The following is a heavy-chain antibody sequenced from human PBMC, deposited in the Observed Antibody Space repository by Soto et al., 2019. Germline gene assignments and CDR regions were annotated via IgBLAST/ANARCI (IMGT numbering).Heavy chain of an antibody. CDR3: ARGRSFRLVGVPLDS. J-gene: IGHJ4*02. Sequence: PSETLSITGGVSVFSIQTSYFWGWIRQPPGKGLEWIGLISHSGRAISHPSFASRATISLDTTNNAFSLTLKSVTAADTAVYYCARGRSFRLVGVPLDSWGQGTLVTVSS. V-gene: IGHV4-38-2*01. CDR1: VFSIQTSYF. D-gene: IGHD3-16*02. CDR2: ISHSGRA.